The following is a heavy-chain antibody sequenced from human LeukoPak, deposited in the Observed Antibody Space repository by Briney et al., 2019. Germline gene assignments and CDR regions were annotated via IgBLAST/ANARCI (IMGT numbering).Heavy chain of an antibody. Sequence: GASVKVSCKASGYTFTSYGISWVRQAPGQGLEWMGWISAYNGNTNYAQKLQGRVTMTTDTSTSTAYMELRSLRSDDTAVYYCARERVTMDRGVIPKPYYYYGMDVWGQGTTVTVSS. J-gene: IGHJ6*02. V-gene: IGHV1-18*01. CDR3: ARERVTMDRGVIPKPYYYYGMDV. CDR2: ISAYNGNT. CDR1: GYTFTSYG. D-gene: IGHD3-10*01.